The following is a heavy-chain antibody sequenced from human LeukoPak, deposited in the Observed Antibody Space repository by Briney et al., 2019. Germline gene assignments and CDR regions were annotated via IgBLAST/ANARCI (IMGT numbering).Heavy chain of an antibody. Sequence: GGSLRLSCAASGFTFRIYWMSWVRQAPGKGLEWVANINQDGSEKYYVDSVKGRFTISRDNAEISLFLQMNSLRAEDTAVYYCAREGTPNGFDIWGQGTMVTVSS. CDR2: INQDGSEK. V-gene: IGHV3-7*05. CDR1: GFTFRIYW. D-gene: IGHD1-1*01. J-gene: IGHJ3*02. CDR3: AREGTPNGFDI.